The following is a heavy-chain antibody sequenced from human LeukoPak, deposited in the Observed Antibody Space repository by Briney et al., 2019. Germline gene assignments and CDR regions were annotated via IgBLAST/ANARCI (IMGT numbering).Heavy chain of an antibody. CDR2: IYRGGSA. CDR1: GFTVSSNY. V-gene: IGHV3-53*01. CDR3: ASTHYDYVWGSPRSIDY. D-gene: IGHD3-16*01. J-gene: IGHJ4*02. Sequence: PGGSLRLSCAASGFTVSSNYMSWVRQAPGKGLEWVSVIYRGGSAYYADSVKGRFTISRDNSKNTLYLQMNSLRAEDTAVYYCASTHYDYVWGSPRSIDYWGQGTLVTVSS.